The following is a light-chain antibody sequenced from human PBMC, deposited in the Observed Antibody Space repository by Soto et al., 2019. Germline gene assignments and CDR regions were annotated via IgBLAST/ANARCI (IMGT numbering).Light chain of an antibody. CDR1: QSISSY. V-gene: IGKV1-39*01. J-gene: IGKJ2*01. Sequence: DIQMTQSPSSLSASVGDRVTITCRASQSISSYLNWYQQKPGKAPKLLIYAASSLQSGVPSRFSGSGSGTDFTLTISSLQPEDFATYYCQHSYSTPYTFGQGTKLESK. CDR3: QHSYSTPYT. CDR2: AAS.